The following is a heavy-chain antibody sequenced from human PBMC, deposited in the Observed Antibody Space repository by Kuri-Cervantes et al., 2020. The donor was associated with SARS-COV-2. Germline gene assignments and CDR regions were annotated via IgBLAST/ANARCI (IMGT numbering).Heavy chain of an antibody. J-gene: IGHJ4*02. Sequence: GSLRLSCTVSGGSISSYYWSWIRQPAGKGLEWIGRIYTSGSTNYNPSLKSRVTMSVDTSKNQFSLKLSPVTAADTAVYYCARDADSSGSLDYWGQGTLVTVSS. CDR1: GGSISSYY. V-gene: IGHV4-4*07. CDR3: ARDADSSGSLDY. D-gene: IGHD3-22*01. CDR2: IYTSGST.